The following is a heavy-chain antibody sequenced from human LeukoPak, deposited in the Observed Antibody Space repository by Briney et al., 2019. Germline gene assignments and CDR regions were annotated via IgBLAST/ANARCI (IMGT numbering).Heavy chain of an antibody. CDR1: GFTFSSYW. J-gene: IGHJ5*02. CDR3: ARDLYSSGWLNWFDP. V-gene: IGHV3-74*01. D-gene: IGHD6-19*01. CDR2: INSDGSST. Sequence: GGSLRLSCAASGFTFSSYWMHWVRQAPGKGLVWVSRINSDGSSTSYADSVKGRFTISRDNAKNTLYLQMNSLRAEDTAVYYCARDLYSSGWLNWFDPWGQGTLVTVSS.